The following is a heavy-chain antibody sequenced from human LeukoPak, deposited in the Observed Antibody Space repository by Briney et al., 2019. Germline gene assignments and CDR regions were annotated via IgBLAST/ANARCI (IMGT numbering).Heavy chain of an antibody. CDR3: ASEVGATPVTYFDY. Sequence: PGGSLRLSCAASGFTFSSYEMNWVRQAPGKGLEWVSYISSSGSTIYYADSVKGRFTISRDNAKNSLYLQMNSLRAEDTAVYYCASEVGATPVTYFDYWGQGTLVTVSS. CDR1: GFTFSSYE. J-gene: IGHJ4*02. V-gene: IGHV3-48*03. D-gene: IGHD1-26*01. CDR2: ISSSGSTI.